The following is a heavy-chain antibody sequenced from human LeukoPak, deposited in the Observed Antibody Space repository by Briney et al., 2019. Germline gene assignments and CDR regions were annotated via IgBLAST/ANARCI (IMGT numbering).Heavy chain of an antibody. D-gene: IGHD1-26*01. CDR2: IYHSGST. CDR3: ASAFRVGPTRGLFDY. Sequence: SETLSLTCAVSGGSISSSNWWSWVRQPPGKGLEWIGEIYHSGSTNYNPSLKSRVTISVDTSKNQFSLKLSSVTAADTAVYYCASAFRVGPTRGLFDYWGQGTLVPVSS. J-gene: IGHJ4*02. CDR1: GGSISSSNW. V-gene: IGHV4-4*02.